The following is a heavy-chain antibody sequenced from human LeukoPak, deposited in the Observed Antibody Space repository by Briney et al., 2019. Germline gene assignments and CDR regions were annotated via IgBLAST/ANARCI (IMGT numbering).Heavy chain of an antibody. CDR2: TYYSGST. CDR1: GGSISSSSYY. Sequence: SETLSLTCTVSGGSISSSSYYWGWIRQPPGKGLEWIGSTYYSGSTYYNPSLKSRVTISVDTSKNQFSLKLSSVTAADTAVYYCAGGLYSSGWYFDYWGQGTLVTVSS. V-gene: IGHV4-39*07. CDR3: AGGLYSSGWYFDY. J-gene: IGHJ4*02. D-gene: IGHD6-19*01.